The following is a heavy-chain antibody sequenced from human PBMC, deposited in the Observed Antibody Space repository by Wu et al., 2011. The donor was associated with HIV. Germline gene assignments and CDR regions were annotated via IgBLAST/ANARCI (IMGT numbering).Heavy chain of an antibody. CDR1: GDTFSSYA. Sequence: QVQLVQSGAEVTKPGSSVKVSCKASGDTFSSYAISWVRQAPGQGLEWMGRIIPMFGSANYAQKFQGRVTMTTDESTNTAYMELSSLRWEDAAXFYCTRLSYYGDSGYYYFDDWAREPWSPSPQ. V-gene: IGHV1-69*18. CDR3: TRLSYYGDSGYYYFDD. D-gene: IGHD3-22*01. CDR2: IIPMFGSA. J-gene: IGHJ4*02.